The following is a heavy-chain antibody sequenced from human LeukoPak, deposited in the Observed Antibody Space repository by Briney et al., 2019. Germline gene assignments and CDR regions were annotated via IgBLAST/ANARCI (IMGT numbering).Heavy chain of an antibody. D-gene: IGHD3-22*01. Sequence: PSETLSLTCTVPGGSISSGGYYWSWIRQHPGKGLEWIGYIYYSGSTYYNPSLKSRVTISVDTSKNQFSLKLSSVTAADTAVYYCARDGRHYYDSSGYYYTHAFDIWGQGTMVTVSS. CDR2: IYYSGST. CDR1: GGSISSGGYY. CDR3: ARDGRHYYDSSGYYYTHAFDI. V-gene: IGHV4-31*03. J-gene: IGHJ3*02.